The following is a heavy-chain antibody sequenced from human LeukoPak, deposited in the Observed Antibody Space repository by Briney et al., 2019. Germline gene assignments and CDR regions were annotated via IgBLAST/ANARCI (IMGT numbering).Heavy chain of an antibody. CDR2: INSDGSST. CDR1: GFTFSSYW. J-gene: IGHJ6*02. Sequence: PGGSLRLSCAASGFTFSSYWMHWVRQAPGKGLVWVSRINSDGSSTSYADSVKGRFTISRDNAKNTLYLQMNSLRAEDTAVYYCAREALVDGMDVWGQGTTVTVSS. CDR3: AREALVDGMDV. V-gene: IGHV3-74*01. D-gene: IGHD6-6*01.